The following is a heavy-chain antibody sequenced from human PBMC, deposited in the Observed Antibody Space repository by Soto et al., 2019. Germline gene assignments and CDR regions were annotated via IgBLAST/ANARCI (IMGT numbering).Heavy chain of an antibody. V-gene: IGHV4-59*08. CDR2: IYHRGST. Sequence: SETLSLTCPFSGFSIRGYGWSWIRQPPGKGLEWIGYIYHRGSTHYNLSLKSRVTISVDTSKNQFSLRLSSVTAADTAVYYCGRTNSTVCTPLASRGQGTLVPV. CDR1: GFSIRGYG. D-gene: IGHD6-19*01. CDR3: GRTNSTVCTPLAS. J-gene: IGHJ4*02.